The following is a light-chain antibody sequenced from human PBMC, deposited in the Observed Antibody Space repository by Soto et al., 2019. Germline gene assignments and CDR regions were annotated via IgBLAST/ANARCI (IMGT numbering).Light chain of an antibody. CDR3: SSYTRTSTVI. V-gene: IGLV2-14*01. CDR1: SSDVGGYNY. J-gene: IGLJ2*01. Sequence: QSVLTQPASVSGSPGQSITISCTGTSSDVGGYNYVSWYQQHPGKAPKLMIYDVSNRPSGVSNRFSGSKSGNTASLTISGLQAEDEADYYCSSYTRTSTVIFGGGTKRTVL. CDR2: DVS.